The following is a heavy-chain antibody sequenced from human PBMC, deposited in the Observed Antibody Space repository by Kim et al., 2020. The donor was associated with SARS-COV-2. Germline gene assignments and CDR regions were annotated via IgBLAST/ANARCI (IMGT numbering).Heavy chain of an antibody. Sequence: GESLKISCKGSGYSFTSYWIGWVRQMPGKGLEWMGIIYPGDSDTRYSPSFQGQVTISADKSISTAYLQWSSLKASDTAMYYCARRSPDYYDTPYYFDYWGQGTLVTVSS. J-gene: IGHJ4*02. D-gene: IGHD3-22*01. V-gene: IGHV5-51*01. CDR1: GYSFTSYW. CDR2: IYPGDSDT. CDR3: ARRSPDYYDTPYYFDY.